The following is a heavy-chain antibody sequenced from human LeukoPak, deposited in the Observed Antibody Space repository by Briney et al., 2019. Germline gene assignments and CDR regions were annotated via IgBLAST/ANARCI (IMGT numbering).Heavy chain of an antibody. J-gene: IGHJ4*02. D-gene: IGHD3-22*01. CDR3: ASRPYYYDSSVYSLFDY. Sequence: FXXXXIGWXRXVAGKGREWRGIIYPCASLTPYTPSFHPPLTISPHKSITPAYLQCSSLKASDTAMYYCASRPYYYDSSVYSLFDYWGQGTLVTVSS. CDR1: FXXXX. V-gene: IGHV5-51*01. CDR2: IYPCASLT.